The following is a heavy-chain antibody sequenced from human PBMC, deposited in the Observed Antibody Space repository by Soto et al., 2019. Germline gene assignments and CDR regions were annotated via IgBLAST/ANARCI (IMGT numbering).Heavy chain of an antibody. CDR1: GYTFTSYD. D-gene: IGHD2-8*01. CDR2: MNPNRGNT. V-gene: IGHV1-8*01. Sequence: ASVKVSCKDSGYTFTSYDINWVRQATGQGLEWMGWMNPNRGNTGYAQKFQGIVTMTRNTSISTAYMELRSLRSEDTAVFYCARVRPDIVLMVYAYYYYYVMCVLVQVPAVPVSS. CDR3: ARVRPDIVLMVYAYYYYYVMCV. J-gene: IGHJ6*01.